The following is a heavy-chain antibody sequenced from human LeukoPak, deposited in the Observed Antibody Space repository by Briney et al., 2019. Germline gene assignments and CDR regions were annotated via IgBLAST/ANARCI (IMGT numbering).Heavy chain of an antibody. CDR1: GGSISSYY. CDR3: AREQLWGAFDI. D-gene: IGHD5-18*01. V-gene: IGHV4-59*01. J-gene: IGHJ3*02. Sequence: SETLSLTCTVSGGSISSYYWSWIRQPPGKGLEWIGYIYYSGSTNYNPSLKSRVTISVDTSKNQFSLKLNSVTAADTAVYYCAREQLWGAFDIWGQGTMVTVSS. CDR2: IYYSGST.